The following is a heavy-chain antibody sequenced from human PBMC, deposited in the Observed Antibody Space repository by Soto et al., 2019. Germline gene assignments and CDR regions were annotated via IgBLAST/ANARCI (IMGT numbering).Heavy chain of an antibody. CDR2: IRSKANSYAT. CDR3: TSLKMVTHYYYGMDV. Sequence: GGSLRLSCAASGFTFSGSAMHWVRQASGKGLEWVGRIRSKANSYATAYAASVKGRFTISRDDSKNTAYLQMNSLKTEDTAVYYCTSLKMVTHYYYGMDVWGQGTTVTVSS. V-gene: IGHV3-73*01. CDR1: GFTFSGSA. D-gene: IGHD5-18*01. J-gene: IGHJ6*02.